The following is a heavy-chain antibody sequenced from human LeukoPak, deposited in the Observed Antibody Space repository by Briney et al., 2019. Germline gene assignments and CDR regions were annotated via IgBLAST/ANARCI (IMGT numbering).Heavy chain of an antibody. D-gene: IGHD3-10*01. CDR2: INPSGGST. J-gene: IGHJ4*02. CDR3: AIDFYYGSGSYKGTADY. V-gene: IGHV1-46*01. Sequence: ASVEVSCKASGYTFTSYYMHWVRQAPGQGLEWMGIINPSGGSTSYAQKFQGRVTMTRDTSTSTVYMELSSLRSEDTAVYYCAIDFYYGSGSYKGTADYWGQGTLVTVSS. CDR1: GYTFTSYY.